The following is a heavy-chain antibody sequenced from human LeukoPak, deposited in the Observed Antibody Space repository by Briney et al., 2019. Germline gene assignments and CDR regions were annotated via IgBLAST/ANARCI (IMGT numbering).Heavy chain of an antibody. Sequence: SETLSLTCTVSGGSMSPYHWGWIRQPPGKGLEWTGYIYYSGSTNYNPSLNSRVTISVDTSKNQFSLGLSSVTAADTAIFYCARAVSGRFDYWGQGTLVTVSS. CDR3: ARAVSGRFDY. CDR2: IYYSGST. J-gene: IGHJ4*02. V-gene: IGHV4-59*08. CDR1: GGSMSPYH. D-gene: IGHD6-19*01.